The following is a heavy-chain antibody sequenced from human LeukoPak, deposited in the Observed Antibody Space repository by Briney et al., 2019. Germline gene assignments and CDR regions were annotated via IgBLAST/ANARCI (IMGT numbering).Heavy chain of an antibody. CDR3: ERVPGSSGWYHFFDY. CDR1: GGSFSGYY. D-gene: IGHD6-19*01. CDR2: IYYSGST. V-gene: IGHV4-59*01. Sequence: SETLSLTCAVYGGSFSGYYWSWTRQPPGKVLEWIGYIYYSGSTNYNPSLKSRVTISVDTSKNQFSLKLSSVTAADTAVYYCERVPGSSGWYHFFDYWGQGTLVTVSS. J-gene: IGHJ4*02.